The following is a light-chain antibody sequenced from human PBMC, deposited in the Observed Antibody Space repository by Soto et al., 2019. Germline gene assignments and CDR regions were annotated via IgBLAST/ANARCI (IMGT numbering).Light chain of an antibody. Sequence: AIQVTQSPTSLSASVGDRVTITCRSSQDIRNYLGWYQQKPGKAPQLLIYGASSLQRGVSSRLSGSGFGTDFTLTISSLQPEDSATYYCLQDRSHFWTFGQGTKVDIK. CDR3: LQDRSHFWT. V-gene: IGKV1-6*01. CDR2: GAS. J-gene: IGKJ1*01. CDR1: QDIRNY.